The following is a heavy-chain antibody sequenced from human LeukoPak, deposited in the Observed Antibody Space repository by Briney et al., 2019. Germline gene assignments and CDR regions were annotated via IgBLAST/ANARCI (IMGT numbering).Heavy chain of an antibody. D-gene: IGHD3-22*01. J-gene: IGHJ4*02. CDR3: AKDYYDSSGYYFFDY. V-gene: IGHV3-21*04. CDR1: GFTFSSYS. Sequence: GGSLRLSCAASGFTFSSYSMNWVRQAPGKGLEWVSSISSSSSYIYYADSVKGRFTISRDNSKNTLYLQMSSLRAEDTAVYYCAKDYYDSSGYYFFDYWGQGTLVTVSS. CDR2: ISSSSSYI.